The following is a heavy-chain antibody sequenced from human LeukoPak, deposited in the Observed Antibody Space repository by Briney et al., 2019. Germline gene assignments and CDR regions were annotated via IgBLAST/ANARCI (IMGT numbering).Heavy chain of an antibody. D-gene: IGHD6-19*01. J-gene: IGHJ6*03. Sequence: SETLSLTCTVSGGSIVSSSYYRDWIRQPPGKGLEWLGNIYYSGTTFYTSSLKSRVTISTDMSKNQFSLRLTSVTAADTAVYYCARQRADYFYHYKDVWGKGTTVIVSS. CDR3: ARQRADYFYHYKDV. V-gene: IGHV4-39*01. CDR1: GGSIVSSSYY. CDR2: IYYSGTT.